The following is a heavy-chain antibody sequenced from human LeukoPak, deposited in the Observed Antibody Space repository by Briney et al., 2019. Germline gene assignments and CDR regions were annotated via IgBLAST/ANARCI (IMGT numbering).Heavy chain of an antibody. CDR2: INHSGST. V-gene: IGHV4-34*01. CDR3: ARGKNDFWSGYYTTPPDY. D-gene: IGHD3-3*01. J-gene: IGHJ4*02. Sequence: PSETLSLTCAVYGGSFSGYYWSWIRQPPGKGLEWIGEINHSGSTNYNPSLKSRVTISVDTSKNQFSLKLSSVTAADTAVYYCARGKNDFWSGYYTTPPDYWGQGTLVTVSS. CDR1: GGSFSGYY.